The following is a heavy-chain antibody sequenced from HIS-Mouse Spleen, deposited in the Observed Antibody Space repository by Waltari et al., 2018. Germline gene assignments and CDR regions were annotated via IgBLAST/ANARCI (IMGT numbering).Heavy chain of an antibody. CDR1: GYTFTGYY. Sequence: QVQLVQSGAEVKKPGASVKVSCKASGYTFTGYYMHWVRQAHGQGLEWMGGINPNRGGTNYAQKFQGRVTMTRDTSISTAYMELSRLRSDDTAVYYCARGSGRWELLLPNWFDPWGQGTLVTVSS. J-gene: IGHJ5*02. CDR2: INPNRGGT. D-gene: IGHD1-26*01. V-gene: IGHV1-2*02. CDR3: ARGSGRWELLLPNWFDP.